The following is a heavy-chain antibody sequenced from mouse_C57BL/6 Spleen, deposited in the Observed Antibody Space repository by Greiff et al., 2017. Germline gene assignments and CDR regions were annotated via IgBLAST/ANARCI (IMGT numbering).Heavy chain of an antibody. V-gene: IGHV10-3*01. CDR2: IRSKSSNSAT. CDR3: VIAHPYDDFDY. Sequence: EVQLVESGGGLVQPTGSLKLSCAASGFTFNTYAMHWVRQAPGKGLEWVASIRSKSSNSATYYADSVKDRFTMSRDDSQSMLYLQMNNLKTADTAMYYCVIAHPYDDFDYWGQGTTLTVSS. CDR1: GFTFNTYA. D-gene: IGHD2-12*01. J-gene: IGHJ2*01.